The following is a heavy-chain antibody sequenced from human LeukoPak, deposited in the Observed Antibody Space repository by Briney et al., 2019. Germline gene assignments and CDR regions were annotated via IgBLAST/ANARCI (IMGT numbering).Heavy chain of an antibody. Sequence: GGSLRLSCAASGFTFSSYAMSWVRQAPGKGLEWVSAISGSGGSTYYADSVKGRFTISRDNSKNTLYLQMNSLRAEDTAVYYCAKDVVPVYSSGWYPPAADAFDAWGQGTMVTVSS. J-gene: IGHJ3*01. D-gene: IGHD6-19*01. V-gene: IGHV3-23*01. CDR1: GFTFSSYA. CDR2: ISGSGGST. CDR3: AKDVVPVYSSGWYPPAADAFDA.